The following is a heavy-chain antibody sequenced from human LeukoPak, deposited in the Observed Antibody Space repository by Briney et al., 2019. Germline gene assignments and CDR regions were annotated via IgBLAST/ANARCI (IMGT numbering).Heavy chain of an antibody. CDR1: GGSFSGYY. Sequence: PSETLSLTCAVYGGSFSGYYWSWIRQPPGKGLEWIGEINHRGSTNYNPSLKSRVTISVDTSKNQFSLKLSSVTAADTAVYYCARAQWLVPRGLDYWDQGTLVTVSS. J-gene: IGHJ4*02. V-gene: IGHV4-34*01. CDR2: INHRGST. CDR3: ARAQWLVPRGLDY. D-gene: IGHD6-19*01.